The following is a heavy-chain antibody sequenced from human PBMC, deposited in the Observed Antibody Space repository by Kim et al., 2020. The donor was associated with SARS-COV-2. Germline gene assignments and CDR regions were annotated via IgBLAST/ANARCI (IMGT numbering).Heavy chain of an antibody. V-gene: IGHV3-23*01. CDR2: ISGSGSST. Sequence: GGSLRLSCAASGFTFSSYAMSWVRQAPGKGLEWVSAISGSGSSTYYADSVKGRFTISSDNSKTTLYLLMNIMRAEDTAAYYCSRLTVVWLAHALYDYCG. D-gene: IGHD5-18*01. CDR3: SRLTVVWLAHALYDY. CDR1: GFTFSSYA. J-gene: IGHJ4*01.